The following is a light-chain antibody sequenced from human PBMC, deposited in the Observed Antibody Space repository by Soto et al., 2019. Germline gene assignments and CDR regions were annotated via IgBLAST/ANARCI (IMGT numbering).Light chain of an antibody. CDR2: DVS. V-gene: IGLV2-14*01. J-gene: IGLJ2*01. CDR1: SSDVGGFNY. CDR3: SSYTSRTTLV. Sequence: QSVLTQPASVSGSPGQSITISCTGTSSDVGGFNYVSWYQQHPGKAPNVIIYDVSNRPSGVSDRFSGSKSGNTAALTISGLQAEDEADYYCSSYTSRTTLVFGGGTKLTVL.